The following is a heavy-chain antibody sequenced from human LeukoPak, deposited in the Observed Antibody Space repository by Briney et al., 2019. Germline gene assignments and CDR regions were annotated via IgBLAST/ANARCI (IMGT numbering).Heavy chain of an antibody. Sequence: GGSLRLSCAASGFTFSSYEMNWVRQAPGKGLEWVSAIYSGGSTYYADSVKGRFTISRDNSKNTLYLQMNSLRAEDTAVYYCAHMGGGYDDYWGQGTLVTVSS. CDR2: IYSGGST. V-gene: IGHV3-53*01. D-gene: IGHD3-16*01. CDR3: AHMGGGYDDY. CDR1: GFTFSSYE. J-gene: IGHJ4*02.